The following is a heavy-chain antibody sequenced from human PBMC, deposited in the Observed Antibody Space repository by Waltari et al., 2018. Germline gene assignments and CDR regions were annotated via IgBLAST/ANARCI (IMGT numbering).Heavy chain of an antibody. CDR2: IYHSGST. CDR3: ARGVRFIGYFDY. CDR1: GYSISSGYY. Sequence: QVQLQESGPGLVKPSETLSLTCTVSGYSISSGYYWGWIRPPPGKGLEWIGSIYHSGSTYYNPSLKSRVTISVDTSKNQFSLKLSSVTAADTAVYYCARGVRFIGYFDYWGQGTLVTVSS. V-gene: IGHV4-38-2*02. D-gene: IGHD3-3*01. J-gene: IGHJ4*02.